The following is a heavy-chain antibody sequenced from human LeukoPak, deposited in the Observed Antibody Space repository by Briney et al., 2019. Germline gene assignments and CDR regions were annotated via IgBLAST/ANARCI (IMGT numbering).Heavy chain of an antibody. J-gene: IGHJ4*02. CDR3: ARPVGTTVSVDY. CDR1: GFTFSNYG. D-gene: IGHD1-26*01. V-gene: IGHV3-33*01. CDR2: MWYDGSNK. Sequence: AGGSLRLSCAASGFTFSNYGMHWVRQAPGKGLEWVAVMWYDGSNKYYADSVKGRFTISRDNAKNTLYLQMNSLRAEDTAVYYCARPVGTTVSVDYWGQGTLVTVSS.